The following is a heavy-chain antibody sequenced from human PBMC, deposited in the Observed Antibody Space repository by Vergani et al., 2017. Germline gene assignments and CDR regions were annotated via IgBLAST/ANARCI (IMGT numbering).Heavy chain of an antibody. CDR3: SRVSPGNNSGYDPFDY. Sequence: QVHLEQSGTEVKKPGSSVKVSCKVSGDIFNNYTVTWVRQAPGQGLEWMGRIIPIIRLATSAQKFKDRVKITGDTSTNTVYMEMNNLRSEDTAVYYCSRVSPGNNSGYDPFDYWVQGTLVTVSS. J-gene: IGHJ4*02. V-gene: IGHV1-69*02. D-gene: IGHD6-19*01. CDR1: GDIFNNYT. CDR2: IIPIIRLA.